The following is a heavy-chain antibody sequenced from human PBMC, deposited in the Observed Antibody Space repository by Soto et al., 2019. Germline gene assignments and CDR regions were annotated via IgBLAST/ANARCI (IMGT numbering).Heavy chain of an antibody. V-gene: IGHV6-1*01. CDR2: TYYRSKWFY. J-gene: IGHJ4*02. CDR3: VRSGSGDLDD. Sequence: SRTLSLASAISVDSVSSDTAAWNWSRQSPSRGLEFLGRTYYRSKWFYDYSVSVKSRITINPDTYKNQFSLQLNSVTPEDTAMYYCVRSGSGDLDDWGQGTLVTVPS. D-gene: IGHD3-3*01. CDR1: VDSVSSDTAA.